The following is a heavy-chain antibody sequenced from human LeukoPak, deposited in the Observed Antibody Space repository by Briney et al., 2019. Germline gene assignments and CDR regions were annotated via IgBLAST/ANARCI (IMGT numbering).Heavy chain of an antibody. V-gene: IGHV4-38-2*02. CDR1: GYSISSGYY. CDR3: ARRYYDFWSGNSYYYYYMDV. J-gene: IGHJ6*03. Sequence: SETLSLTCTVSGYSISSGYYWGWIRQPPGKGLEWIGSIYHSGSTYYNPSLKSRVTISVDTSKNQFSLKLSSVTAADTAVYYCARRYYDFWSGNSYYYYYMDVWGKGTTVTVSS. D-gene: IGHD3-3*01. CDR2: IYHSGST.